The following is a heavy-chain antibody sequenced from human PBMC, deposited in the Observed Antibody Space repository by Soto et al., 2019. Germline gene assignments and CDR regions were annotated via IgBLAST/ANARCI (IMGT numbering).Heavy chain of an antibody. J-gene: IGHJ4*02. CDR2: ISGSGDST. V-gene: IGHV3-23*01. Sequence: PGGSLRLSCGVSGFTFSNYAMTWVRHSPGKGLEWVSTISGSGDSTHYADSVKGRFTISRDNSKNTLYLQMNSLRADDSAEYYCAKNDDDIYWTLYCFDNWGRGTLVTVS. D-gene: IGHD5-12*01. CDR1: GFTFSNYA. CDR3: AKNDDDIYWTLYCFDN.